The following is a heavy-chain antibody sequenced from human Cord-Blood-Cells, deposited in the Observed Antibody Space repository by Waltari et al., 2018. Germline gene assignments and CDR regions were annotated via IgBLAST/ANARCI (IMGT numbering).Heavy chain of an antibody. CDR2: IYTSGST. J-gene: IGHJ2*01. Sequence: QVQLQESGPGLVKPSETLSLTCTVSGGSISSYYWSWIRQPAGKGLEWIGRIYTSGSTNYNPPRVSRVTMSVDTSKNQFSLKLSSVTAADTAVYYCARDPSSSSWYWYFDLWGRGTLVTVSS. D-gene: IGHD6-13*01. V-gene: IGHV4-4*07. CDR1: GGSISSYY. CDR3: ARDPSSSSWYWYFDL.